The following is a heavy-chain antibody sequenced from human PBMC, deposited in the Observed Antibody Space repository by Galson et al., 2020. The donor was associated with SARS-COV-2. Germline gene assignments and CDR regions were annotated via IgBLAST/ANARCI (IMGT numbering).Heavy chain of an antibody. J-gene: IGHJ4*02. CDR3: ARDWREWRQLWLLDY. CDR2: LSYDGNNE. D-gene: IGHD5-18*01. CDR1: GFTFSNYA. Sequence: TGGSLRPSCEASGFTFSNYAMHWVRQAPGKGLEWVAVLSYDGNNEYYADSVKGRFSIPRDNSKNTLYRQMSSLRDEDTGGYYCARDWREWRQLWLLDYWGQGTLVTVSS. V-gene: IGHV3-30*14.